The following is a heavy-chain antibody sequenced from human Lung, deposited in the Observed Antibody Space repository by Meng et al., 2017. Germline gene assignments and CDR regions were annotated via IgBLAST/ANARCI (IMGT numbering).Heavy chain of an antibody. V-gene: IGHV3-49*04. Sequence: GESLKFSCTASCFTFGDYAMGWVRQAPGRGLEWVGFIRSKAYGGTTEYDASVKGRFTISRDDSKSIAYLQMNSLKTEDTAVYYGTRFGRYCSSTSCYIDYWGHGTLVTVSS. J-gene: IGHJ4*01. CDR2: IRSKAYGGTT. CDR3: TRFGRYCSSTSCYIDY. D-gene: IGHD2-2*02. CDR1: CFTFGDYA.